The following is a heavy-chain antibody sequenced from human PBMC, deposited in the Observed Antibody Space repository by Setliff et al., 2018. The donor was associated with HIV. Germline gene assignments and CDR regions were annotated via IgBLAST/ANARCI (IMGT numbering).Heavy chain of an antibody. CDR3: ARLIKHYDFWSGYIGNWFDP. V-gene: IGHV1-18*01. Sequence: SVKVSCKASGYTFSTYGISWVRQAPGQGLEWMGWITPYNNNTQYTQHLQGRVTMTTDTYTSTAYMDLRSLRSDDTAVYYCARLIKHYDFWSGYIGNWFDPWGQGTLVTVSS. D-gene: IGHD3-3*01. CDR2: ITPYNNNT. J-gene: IGHJ5*02. CDR1: GYTFSTYG.